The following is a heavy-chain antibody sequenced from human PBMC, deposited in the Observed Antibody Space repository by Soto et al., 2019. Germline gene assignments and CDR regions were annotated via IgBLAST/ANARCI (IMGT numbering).Heavy chain of an antibody. J-gene: IGHJ5*02. CDR1: GYSFTSYW. Sequence: GESLKISCKGSGYSFTSYWISWVRQMPGKGLEWMGRIDPSDSYTNYSPSFQGHVTISADKSISTAYLQWSSLKASDTAMYYCASEVGYYDILTGYPGFDPWGQGTLVTVS. D-gene: IGHD3-9*01. CDR2: IDPSDSYT. CDR3: ASEVGYYDILTGYPGFDP. V-gene: IGHV5-10-1*01.